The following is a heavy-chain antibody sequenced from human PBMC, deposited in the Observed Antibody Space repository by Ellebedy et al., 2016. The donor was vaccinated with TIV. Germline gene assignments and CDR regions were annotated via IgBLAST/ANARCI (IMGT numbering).Heavy chain of an antibody. V-gene: IGHV3-30*04. CDR2: ISYDGNNK. Sequence: GESLKISCAASGFTFSHHAFYWVRQAPGKGLEWVTIISYDGNNKFYLDSVEGRFSISRDDSKNTLYLQMNSLRPEDTAVYYCSREGLEAGMDVWGQGTTVIVSS. CDR1: GFTFSHHA. CDR3: SREGLEAGMDV. J-gene: IGHJ6*02.